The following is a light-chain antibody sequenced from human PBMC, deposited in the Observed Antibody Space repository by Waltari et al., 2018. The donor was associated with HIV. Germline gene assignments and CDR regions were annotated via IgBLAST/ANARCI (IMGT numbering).Light chain of an antibody. CDR3: QQTYSFPQT. V-gene: IGKV1-39*01. CDR1: QSVYNY. CDR2: GAS. Sequence: DIQMTQSPSSLSAPIGDRVTIPCRASQSVYNYLNWYQQTPGRAPKLLIFGASNLQGGVPSRFRGSGSETDFTLTVSSLQPEDSATYYCQQTYSFPQTFGQGTRLEIK. J-gene: IGKJ5*01.